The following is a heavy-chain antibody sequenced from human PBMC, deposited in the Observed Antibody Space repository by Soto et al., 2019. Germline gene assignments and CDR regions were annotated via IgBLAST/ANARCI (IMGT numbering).Heavy chain of an antibody. CDR2: INNDGSST. CDR1: GFTFSNSW. Sequence: EVQLVESGGGLVQPGGSLRLSCAASGFTFSNSWMHWVRQVPGKGLVWVSHINNDGSSTTYASSVKGRFTISRDNAKNTLYLQMDRLRVEDTTVYYCARDRTAASADYWGQGNLVSVSS. CDR3: ARDRTAASADY. J-gene: IGHJ4*02. V-gene: IGHV3-74*01. D-gene: IGHD6-13*01.